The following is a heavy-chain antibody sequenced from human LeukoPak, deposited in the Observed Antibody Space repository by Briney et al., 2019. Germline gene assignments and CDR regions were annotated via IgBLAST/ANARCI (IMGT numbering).Heavy chain of an antibody. V-gene: IGHV3-23*01. D-gene: IGHD3-22*01. CDR2: TSSSGETT. CDR3: AKDRPNYYGTNGHYYRRDGDC. CDR1: GFTFSSYA. J-gene: IGHJ4*02. Sequence: PGGSLRLSCVASGFTFSSYAMSWVRQAAGKGLEWVSSTSSSGETTYYADSLKGRFTISRDNSRNTLYLQMNSLRAEDMAVYYCAKDRPNYYGTNGHYYRRDGDCWGQGTLVTVSS.